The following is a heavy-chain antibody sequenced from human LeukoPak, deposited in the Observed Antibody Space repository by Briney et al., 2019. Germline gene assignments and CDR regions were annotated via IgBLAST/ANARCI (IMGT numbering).Heavy chain of an antibody. CDR2: INHSGST. J-gene: IGHJ4*02. CDR1: GGSFSGYY. V-gene: IGHV4-34*01. D-gene: IGHD6-6*01. Sequence: PSETLSLTCAVYGGSFSGYYSSWIRQPPGKGLEWIGEINHSGSTNYNPSLKSRVTISVDTSKNQFSLKLSSVTAADTAVYYCARGLVAARRGAFDYWGQGTLVTVSS. CDR3: ARGLVAARRGAFDY.